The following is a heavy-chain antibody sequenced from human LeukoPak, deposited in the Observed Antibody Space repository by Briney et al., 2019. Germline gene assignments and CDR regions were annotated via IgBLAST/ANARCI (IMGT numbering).Heavy chain of an antibody. Sequence: GGSLGLSCAASGFTFSSYAMSWVRQAPGKGLEWVSAISGSGGSTYYADSVKGRFTISRDNSKNTLYLQMNSLRAEDTAVYYCAKRDWNYGNFDYWGQGTLVTVSS. J-gene: IGHJ4*02. CDR2: ISGSGGST. D-gene: IGHD1-7*01. CDR3: AKRDWNYGNFDY. V-gene: IGHV3-23*01. CDR1: GFTFSSYA.